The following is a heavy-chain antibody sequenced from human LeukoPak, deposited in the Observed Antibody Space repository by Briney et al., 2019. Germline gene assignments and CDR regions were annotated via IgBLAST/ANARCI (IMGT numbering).Heavy chain of an antibody. CDR3: AKTEGTDY. CDR2: ISGSGRGGST. V-gene: IGHV3-23*01. Sequence: GGSLRLSCAASGFTFSNFAMSWVRQAPGKGLEWVSSISGSGRGGSTNYADSVKGRFTISRDNSKNTLYLQMNGLRAEDTAVYYCAKTEGTDYWGQGTLVTVSS. D-gene: IGHD1-1*01. J-gene: IGHJ4*02. CDR1: GFTFSNFA.